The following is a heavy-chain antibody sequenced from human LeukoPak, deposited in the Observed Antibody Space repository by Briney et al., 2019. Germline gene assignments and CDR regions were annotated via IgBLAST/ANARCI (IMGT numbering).Heavy chain of an antibody. J-gene: IGHJ4*02. CDR1: GFTFSSYG. Sequence: GGSLRLSCAASGFTFSSYGLHWVRQAPGKGLEWVAVISYDGSNKKYANSVKGRFTTSRDNSKNTLFLQMNSLRAEDTAVYYCARDRGWVAWELTWGQGTLVTVSS. V-gene: IGHV3-30*03. CDR2: ISYDGSNK. D-gene: IGHD1-26*01. CDR3: ARDRGWVAWELT.